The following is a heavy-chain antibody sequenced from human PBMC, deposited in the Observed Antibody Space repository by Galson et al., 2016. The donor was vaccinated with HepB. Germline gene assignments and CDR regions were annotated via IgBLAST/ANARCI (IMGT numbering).Heavy chain of an antibody. CDR1: GFTFSAYA. V-gene: IGHV3-30-3*01. Sequence: SLRLSCAASGFTFSAYAMHWVRQAPGKGLEWLAVMSYDGNITQYADSVKGRFTISRHNSKKTMYLQMNSLRGDDTAVYYCAREARPTARWHYFDYWGQGTLVTVSS. CDR2: MSYDGNIT. D-gene: IGHD6-13*01. J-gene: IGHJ4*02. CDR3: AREARPTARWHYFDY.